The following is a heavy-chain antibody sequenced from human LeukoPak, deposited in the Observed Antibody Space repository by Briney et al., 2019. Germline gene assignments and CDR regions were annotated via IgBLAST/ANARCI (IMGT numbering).Heavy chain of an antibody. CDR1: GGSISSSSYY. D-gene: IGHD2/OR15-2a*01. V-gene: IGHV4-39*05. CDR2: IYYSGST. J-gene: IGHJ3*02. Sequence: SETPSRTGTVSGGSISSSSYYWGWIRQPPGKGLEWIGSIYYSGSTYYNPSLKSRVTISVDTSKNQFSLKLSSVTAADTAVYYCQGNIPAFDIWGQGTMVTVSS. CDR3: QGNIPAFDI.